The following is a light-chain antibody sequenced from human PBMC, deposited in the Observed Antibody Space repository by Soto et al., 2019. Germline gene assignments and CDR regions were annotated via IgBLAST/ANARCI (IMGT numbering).Light chain of an antibody. CDR1: QTISSNN. V-gene: IGKV3-20*01. CDR3: QQYGSWT. Sequence: EIVLTQSPGTLSVSPGERATLSCRASQTISSNNLAWYQQKPGQAPSLLLYGTSSRATGIPDRFSGSGCGTDFTLTISRLEPEDSAIYYCQQYGSWTFGQGSKVEI. CDR2: GTS. J-gene: IGKJ1*01.